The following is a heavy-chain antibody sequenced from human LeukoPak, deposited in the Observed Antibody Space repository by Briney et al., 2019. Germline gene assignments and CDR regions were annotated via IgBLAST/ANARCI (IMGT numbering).Heavy chain of an antibody. V-gene: IGHV1-69*13. CDR3: AGSIAAFDY. CDR2: IIPIFGTA. D-gene: IGHD6-6*01. J-gene: IGHJ4*02. Sequence: GASVTVSCKASGGTFSSYAISWVRQAPGQGLEWMGGIIPIFGTANYARKFQGRVTITADESTSTAYMELSSLRSEDTAVYYCAGSIAAFDYWGQGTLVTVSS. CDR1: GGTFSSYA.